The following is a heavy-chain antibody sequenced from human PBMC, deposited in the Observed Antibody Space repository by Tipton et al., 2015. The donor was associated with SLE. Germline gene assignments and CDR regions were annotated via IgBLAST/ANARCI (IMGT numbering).Heavy chain of an antibody. CDR3: ARYSSSSPWYYYYYMDV. CDR2: ISAYNDNT. CDR1: GYTFTSYG. Sequence: QLVQSGAEVKKPGASVKVSCKASGYTFTSYGISWVRQAPGQGLEWMGWISAYNDNTNYAQKLQGRVTMTTDTSTSTAYMELRSLRSDDTAVYYCARYSSSSPWYYYYYMDVWGKGTTVTVSS. D-gene: IGHD6-6*01. J-gene: IGHJ6*03. V-gene: IGHV1-18*04.